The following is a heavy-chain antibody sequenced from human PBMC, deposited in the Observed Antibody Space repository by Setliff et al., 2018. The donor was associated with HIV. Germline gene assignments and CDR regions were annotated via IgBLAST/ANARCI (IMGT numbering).Heavy chain of an antibody. CDR1: GGSISSYY. J-gene: IGHJ4*02. D-gene: IGHD6-13*01. CDR3: ARARGRIAAAGRPYFDY. V-gene: IGHV4-59*08. Sequence: SETLSLTCTVSGGSISSYYWTWIRQPPGKGLEWIGYIYYSGSTNYNPSLKSRVTISVDTSKNQFSLKLSSVTAADTAVYYCARARGRIAAAGRPYFDYWGQGTLVTVSS. CDR2: IYYSGST.